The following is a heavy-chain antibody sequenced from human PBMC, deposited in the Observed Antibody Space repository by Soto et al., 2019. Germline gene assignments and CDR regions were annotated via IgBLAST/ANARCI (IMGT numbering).Heavy chain of an antibody. CDR1: GYTFTSYD. D-gene: IGHD2-2*01. V-gene: IGHV1-8*01. CDR3: ARGRSNCSSTSCPDDY. CDR2: MNPNSGNT. J-gene: IGHJ4*02. Sequence: WASVKVSCKASGYTFTSYDINWVRQATGQGLEWMGWMNPNSGNTGYAQKFQGRVTMTRNTSISTAYMELSSLRSEDTAVYYCARGRSNCSSTSCPDDYWGQGTLVTAPQ.